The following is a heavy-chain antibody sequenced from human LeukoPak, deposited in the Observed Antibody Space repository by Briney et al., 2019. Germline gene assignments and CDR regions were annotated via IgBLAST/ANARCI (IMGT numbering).Heavy chain of an antibody. CDR1: GFSISSSW. CDR3: ARLQGITPQPMTEGFDI. CDR2: ISPDGGST. D-gene: IGHD3-16*01. J-gene: IGHJ3*02. Sequence: QPGGSLRLSCAASGFSISSSWMHWVRQTPGKGLVWLSRISPDGGSTSYADSVKGRFTVSRDIARNTLSLQMNSLRAEDSAVYYCARLQGITPQPMTEGFDIWGQGTMVTVSS. V-gene: IGHV3-74*01.